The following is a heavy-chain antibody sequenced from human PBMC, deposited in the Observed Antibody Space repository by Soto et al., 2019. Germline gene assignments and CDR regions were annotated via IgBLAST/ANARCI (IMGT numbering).Heavy chain of an antibody. V-gene: IGHV1-18*04. CDR2: VSAKNGNA. D-gene: IGHD3-22*01. Sequence: QLVQSGAEVKKPGASMRVSCKASGFTFNIYGISWVRHAPGQRLEWMGWVSAKNGNAKYAQRFQDRVTITTDTSTSKAYMELRSLTSDDTAVYYCARDGGHYDSPLYNEPVDYWGQGTLVNVSS. CDR3: ARDGGHYDSPLYNEPVDY. J-gene: IGHJ4*02. CDR1: GFTFNIYG.